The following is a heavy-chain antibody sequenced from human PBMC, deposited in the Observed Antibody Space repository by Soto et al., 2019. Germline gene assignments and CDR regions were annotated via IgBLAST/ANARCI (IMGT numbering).Heavy chain of an antibody. D-gene: IGHD1-26*01. V-gene: IGHV5-51*01. CDR2: IYPGDSDT. Sequence: GESLKISCNGSGYSFTSYWIGWVRQMPGKGLEWMGIIYPGDSDTRNSTSFQGQVTISANKSISTAYLQWSSLKASDTAMYCCARQPWELLTFDIWGQGTMVTVSS. J-gene: IGHJ3*02. CDR3: ARQPWELLTFDI. CDR1: GYSFTSYW.